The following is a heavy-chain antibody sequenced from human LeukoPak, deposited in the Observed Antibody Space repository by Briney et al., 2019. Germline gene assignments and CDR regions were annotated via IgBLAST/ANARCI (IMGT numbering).Heavy chain of an antibody. V-gene: IGHV4-59*08. Sequence: PSETLSLTCTVSGGSISSYYWSWIRQPPGKGLGWIGYIYYSGSTNYNPSLKSRVTISVDTSKNQFSLKLSSVTAVDTAVVYCAKSGANFGWLVCSFSCCYFYSGIDVWGQGTMVTVSS. CDR3: AKSGANFGWLVCSFSCCYFYSGIDV. D-gene: IGHD3-9*01. CDR1: GGSISSYY. J-gene: IGHJ6*01. CDR2: IYYSGST.